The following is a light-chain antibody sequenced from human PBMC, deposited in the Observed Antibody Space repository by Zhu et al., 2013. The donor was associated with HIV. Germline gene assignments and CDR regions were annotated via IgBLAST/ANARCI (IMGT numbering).Light chain of an antibody. CDR1: QGISSY. Sequence: IQLTQSPSFLSASVGDRVTITCRASQGISSYLAWYQQKPGKAPKLLIYAASTLQSGVPSRFSGSGSGTEFTLTISSLQPEDFVTYYCQQLNSYPPVFGPGTKVDIK. CDR2: AAS. V-gene: IGKV1-9*01. CDR3: QQLNSYPPV. J-gene: IGKJ3*01.